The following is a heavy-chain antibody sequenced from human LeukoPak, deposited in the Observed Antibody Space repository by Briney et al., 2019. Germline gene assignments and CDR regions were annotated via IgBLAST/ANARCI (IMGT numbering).Heavy chain of an antibody. CDR1: GGTFSSYA. V-gene: IGHV1-69*04. CDR3: ARGPLYDSSAQGDYYYGMDV. Sequence: GASVKVSCKASGGTFSSYAISWVRQAPGQGLEWMGRIIPILGIANYAQKFQGRVTITADKSTSTAYMELSSLRSEDTAVYYCARGPLYDSSAQGDYYYGMDVWGQGTTVTVSS. J-gene: IGHJ6*02. CDR2: IIPILGIA. D-gene: IGHD3-22*01.